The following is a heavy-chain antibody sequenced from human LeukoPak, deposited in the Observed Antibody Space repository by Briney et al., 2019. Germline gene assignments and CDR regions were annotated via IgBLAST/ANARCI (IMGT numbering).Heavy chain of an antibody. V-gene: IGHV1-69*04. Sequence: SVKVSCKASGGTFSSYAISWVRQAPGQGLEWMGRIIPILGIANYAQKFQGRVTITADKSTSTAYMELSSLRSEDTAVYYCAGDLINSGSFHWWFDPWGQGTLVTVSS. CDR2: IIPILGIA. CDR3: AGDLINSGSFHWWFDP. J-gene: IGHJ5*02. D-gene: IGHD1-26*01. CDR1: GGTFSSYA.